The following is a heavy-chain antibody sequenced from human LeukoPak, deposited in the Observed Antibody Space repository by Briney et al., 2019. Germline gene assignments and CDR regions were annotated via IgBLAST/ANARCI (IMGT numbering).Heavy chain of an antibody. CDR1: GYSISSGYY. D-gene: IGHD2-21*02. Sequence: SETLSLTCAVSGYSISSGYYWGWIRQPPGKGLEWIGSIYHSGSTFYNPSLKSRVTISADTSKNQFSLKLSSVTAADTAVYYCARIGGNSCGGDCLAFDYWGQGTLVTVSS. CDR3: ARIGGNSCGGDCLAFDY. CDR2: IYHSGST. V-gene: IGHV4-38-2*01. J-gene: IGHJ4*02.